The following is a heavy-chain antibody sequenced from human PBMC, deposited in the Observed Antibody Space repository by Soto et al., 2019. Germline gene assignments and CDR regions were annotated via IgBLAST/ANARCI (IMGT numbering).Heavy chain of an antibody. CDR1: GFTFSSYW. CDR2: LDAEGGST. Sequence: EVQLVESGGALVQPGGSLRLSCATSGFTFSSYWMYWVRQAPGKGLVWVSRLDAEGGSTDYADSVKGRFTISRDNARNTLFLHMESLRGEDTAVYYCATDRGRIMNSGVVIIANPMGVWCKGTTVTVSS. V-gene: IGHV3-74*01. D-gene: IGHD3-3*01. CDR3: ATDRGRIMNSGVVIIANPMGV. J-gene: IGHJ6*03.